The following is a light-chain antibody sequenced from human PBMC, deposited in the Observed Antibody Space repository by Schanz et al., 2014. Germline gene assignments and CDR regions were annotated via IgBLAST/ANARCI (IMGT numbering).Light chain of an antibody. CDR1: KSISTF. V-gene: IGKV1-39*01. CDR2: AAS. Sequence: DIQMTQSPSSLSASVGDRVTITCRASKSISTFLNWYQQKPGKAPNLLIFAASTLQSGVPPRFSGSGSGTDFTLTISSLQPEDYATYFCQQSYSTPWTFGQGTKVEIK. CDR3: QQSYSTPWT. J-gene: IGKJ1*01.